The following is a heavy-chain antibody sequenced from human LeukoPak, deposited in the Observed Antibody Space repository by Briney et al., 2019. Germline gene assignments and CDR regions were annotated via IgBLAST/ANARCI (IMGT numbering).Heavy chain of an antibody. CDR2: VFHRGTT. CDR1: GYSINSAFY. Sequence: SSETLSLTCTVSGYSINSAFYWGWIRVPPGKGLEWIGSVFHRGTTYYNSSLKSRVNISIDTSKNQFSLKLSSVTAADTAVYYCARTSGYSSGGVLVPWGQGTLVTVSS. V-gene: IGHV4-38-2*02. CDR3: ARTSGYSSGGVLVP. J-gene: IGHJ5*02. D-gene: IGHD6-19*01.